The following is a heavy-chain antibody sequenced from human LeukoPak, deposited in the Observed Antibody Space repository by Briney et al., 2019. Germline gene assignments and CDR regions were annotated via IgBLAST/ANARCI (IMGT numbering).Heavy chain of an antibody. J-gene: IGHJ4*02. D-gene: IGHD3-10*01. CDR2: IYYTGST. V-gene: IGHV4-59*08. Sequence: SETLSLTCIVSGGSIKNYYWSWIRQPPGKGLEYIGYIYYTGSTNYNPSLKSRVTISVDTSKNQFSLNLSSVTAADTAVYYCAGGVTIVRGTSKHFDYWGQGTLVTVSS. CDR1: GGSIKNYY. CDR3: AGGVTIVRGTSKHFDY.